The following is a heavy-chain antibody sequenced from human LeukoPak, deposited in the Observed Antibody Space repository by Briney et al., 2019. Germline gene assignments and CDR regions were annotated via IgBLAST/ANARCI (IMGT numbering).Heavy chain of an antibody. CDR1: GFTFSSYG. D-gene: IGHD3-3*01. CDR3: AKERFTVFGVVKGNYFDY. V-gene: IGHV3-30*18. Sequence: GRSLRLSCAASGFTFSSYGMHWVRQAPGKGLEWVAVISYDGSNKYYADSVKGRFTISRDNSKNTLYLQMNSLRAEDTAVYYCAKERFTVFGVVKGNYFDYWGQGTLVTVSS. J-gene: IGHJ4*02. CDR2: ISYDGSNK.